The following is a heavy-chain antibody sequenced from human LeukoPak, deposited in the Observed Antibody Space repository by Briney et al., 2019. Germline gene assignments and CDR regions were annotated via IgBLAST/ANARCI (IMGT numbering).Heavy chain of an antibody. D-gene: IGHD6-19*01. V-gene: IGHV3-74*01. Sequence: GGSLRLSCAPPGVSSSKDLMLWGRQAPGKGLESVSRINTDGTVTTYADSVKGRFTVSRDKADNTMFPQMNSVREEDTAVYDCAKRQLLAPPPVSWVQGAPVTVSS. CDR1: GVSSSKDL. CDR2: INTDGTVT. CDR3: AKRQLLAPPPVS. J-gene: IGHJ5*02.